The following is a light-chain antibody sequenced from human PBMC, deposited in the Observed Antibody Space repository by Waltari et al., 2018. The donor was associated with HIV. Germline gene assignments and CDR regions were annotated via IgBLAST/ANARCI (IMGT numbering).Light chain of an antibody. J-gene: IGKJ4*01. CDR2: DAS. CDR3: QQRSAWPLT. Sequence: EIVLTQSPATLSLSPGERATLSCGASHSVGCLIAWYQQKPGQAPRLLIYDASNRATGIPARFSGSGSGTDFTLTISSLEPEDFAVYYCQQRSAWPLTFGGGTKVEIK. CDR1: HSVGCL. V-gene: IGKV3-11*01.